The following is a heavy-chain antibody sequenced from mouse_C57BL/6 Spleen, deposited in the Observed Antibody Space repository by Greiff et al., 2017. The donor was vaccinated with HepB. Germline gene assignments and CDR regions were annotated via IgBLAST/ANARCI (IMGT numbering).Heavy chain of an antibody. Sequence: QVHVKQSGAELARPGASVKMSCKASGYTFTSYTMHWVKQRPGQGLEWIGYINPSSGYTKYNQKFKDKATLTADKSSSTAYMQLSSLTSEDSAVYYCARSDDYDENFDVWGTGTTVTVSS. CDR1: GYTFTSYT. CDR2: INPSSGYT. J-gene: IGHJ1*03. V-gene: IGHV1-4*01. CDR3: ARSDDYDENFDV. D-gene: IGHD2-4*01.